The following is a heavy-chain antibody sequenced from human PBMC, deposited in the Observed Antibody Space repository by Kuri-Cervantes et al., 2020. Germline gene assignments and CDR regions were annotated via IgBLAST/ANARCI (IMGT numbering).Heavy chain of an antibody. CDR1: GHSFTSYW. D-gene: IGHD6-19*01. CDR2: IYPGDSDT. V-gene: IGHV5-51*01. J-gene: IGHJ4*02. CDR3: ARRRVKWLAGDFDY. Sequence: KVSCKGSGHSFTSYWIGWVRQMPGKGLEWMGIIYPGDSDTRYSPSFQGQVTISADKSISTAYLQWSSLKASDTAMYYCARRRVKWLAGDFDYWGQGTLVTVSS.